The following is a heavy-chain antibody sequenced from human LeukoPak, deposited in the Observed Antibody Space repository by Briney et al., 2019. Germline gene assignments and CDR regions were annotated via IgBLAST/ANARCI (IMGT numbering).Heavy chain of an antibody. CDR2: IYYSGGT. D-gene: IGHD2-8*01. V-gene: IGHV4-39*01. Sequence: SETLSLTCTVSGGSIRSSSYYWGWIRQPPGKGLEWIGSIYYSGGTNYKPSLRSRVTLSVDPSKNQFSLKLSSVTAADTAVYYCHSGTNGRYYIDYWGQGTLVTVSS. CDR1: GGSIRSSSYY. J-gene: IGHJ4*02. CDR3: HSGTNGRYYIDY.